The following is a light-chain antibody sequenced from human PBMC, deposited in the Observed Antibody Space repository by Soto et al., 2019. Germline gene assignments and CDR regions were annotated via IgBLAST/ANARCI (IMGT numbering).Light chain of an antibody. V-gene: IGKV3-20*01. Sequence: EIWLTRSPGALSLSPGERATLSCGASQSLRSGDLAWYQQIPGQAPGLLIYGASSRATGIPEGLRGSGSGTEFTITITSMQTDDFETYYCQQFNSYSRTFGQGTKVDIK. CDR1: QSLRSGD. CDR3: QQFNSYSRT. CDR2: GAS. J-gene: IGKJ1*01.